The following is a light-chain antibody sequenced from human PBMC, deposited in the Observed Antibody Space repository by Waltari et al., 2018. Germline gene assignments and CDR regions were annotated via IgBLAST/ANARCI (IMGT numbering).Light chain of an antibody. CDR2: LHSAGSH. V-gene: IGLV4-69*01. CDR1: IGPSPYS. Sequence: QLVLTQSPSASASLGASVRLTCSLSIGPSPYSIAWPQKRPDRGPRYLMSLHSAGSHSKGDGIPDRFSGSTSGADHYLTISSLQSEDEADYYCQTWGTGIQVFGGGTKLTVL. J-gene: IGLJ3*02. CDR3: QTWGTGIQV.